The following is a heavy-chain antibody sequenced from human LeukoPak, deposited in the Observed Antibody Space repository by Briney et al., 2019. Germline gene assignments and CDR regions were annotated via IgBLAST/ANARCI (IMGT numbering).Heavy chain of an antibody. D-gene: IGHD1-14*01. Sequence: GGSLRLSCSVSASTFSSYTMSWVRQAPGKGLEWVSSINGIGGSTYYADSVKGRFTISRDNSKNTLYLQMNSLRAEDTAVYYCAKPARTDYADYWGQGTLVTVSS. V-gene: IGHV3-23*01. CDR3: AKPARTDYADY. J-gene: IGHJ4*02. CDR2: INGIGGST. CDR1: ASTFSSYT.